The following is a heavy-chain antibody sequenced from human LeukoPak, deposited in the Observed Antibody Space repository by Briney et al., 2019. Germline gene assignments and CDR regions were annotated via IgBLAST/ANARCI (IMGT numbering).Heavy chain of an antibody. CDR2: IFSSGNN. Sequence: PSETLSLTCSVSGGSISSCSWSWIRQPAGKGLDWIGRIFSSGNNKYNPSLKSRVIVSVDTSKNQFSLKLTSVTAADTAVYYCAREGGGFDYWGQGTLVTVSS. J-gene: IGHJ4*02. CDR3: AREGGGFDY. V-gene: IGHV4-4*07. D-gene: IGHD3-16*01. CDR1: GGSISSCS.